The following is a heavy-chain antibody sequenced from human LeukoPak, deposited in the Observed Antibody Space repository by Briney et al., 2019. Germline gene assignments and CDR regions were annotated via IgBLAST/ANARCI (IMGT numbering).Heavy chain of an antibody. J-gene: IGHJ4*02. V-gene: IGHV1-2*02. Sequence: GASVKVSCKASGYTFTGYYMHWVRQAPGQGLEWMGWINPNSGGTNYAQEFQGRVTMTSDTSISTAYMELSRLRSDDTAVYYCARSYYYGSGSYEPLDYWGQGTLVTVSS. D-gene: IGHD3-10*01. CDR2: INPNSGGT. CDR1: GYTFTGYY. CDR3: ARSYYYGSGSYEPLDY.